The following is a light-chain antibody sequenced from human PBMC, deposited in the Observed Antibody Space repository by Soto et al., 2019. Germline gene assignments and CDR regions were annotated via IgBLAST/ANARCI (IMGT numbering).Light chain of an antibody. V-gene: IGKV1-8*01. CDR2: AAS. CDR1: QGISSY. J-gene: IGKJ1*01. Sequence: AIRMTQSPSSLSASTGDRVTITCRASQGISSYLAWYQQKPGKAPKLLIYAASTLHSGVPSKFSGRGSGTDFTLTISCLQSEDFATYYCQQHYSYLWTFGLGTKVDIK. CDR3: QQHYSYLWT.